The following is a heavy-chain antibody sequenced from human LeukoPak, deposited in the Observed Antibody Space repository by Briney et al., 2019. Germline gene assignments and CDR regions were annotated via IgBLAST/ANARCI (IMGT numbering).Heavy chain of an antibody. J-gene: IGHJ4*02. V-gene: IGHV4-38-2*01. CDR1: ISSITSGHY. CDR3: ARGYGAYGYFDY. Sequence: PSETLSLTCAVSISSITSGHYWGWIRQPPGKGLEWIGTINHSGNTYYNSSLKSRISMPVDTSNKQFSLKLNSVTAADTAVYYCARGYGAYGYFDYWGQGTLVTVSS. D-gene: IGHD5-12*01. CDR2: INHSGNT.